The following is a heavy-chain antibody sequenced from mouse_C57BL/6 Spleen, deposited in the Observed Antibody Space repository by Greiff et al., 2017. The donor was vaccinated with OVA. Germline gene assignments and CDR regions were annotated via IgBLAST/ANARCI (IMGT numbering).Heavy chain of an antibody. CDR1: GYTFTSYW. V-gene: IGHV1-61*01. CDR2: IYPSDSET. J-gene: IGHJ2*01. D-gene: IGHD1-1*01. CDR3: ARFHYGSSDFDY. Sequence: QVQLQQPGAELVRPGSSVKLSCKASGYTFTSYWMAWVKQRPGQGLEWIGNIYPSDSETHYNQKFKDKATLTVDKSSSTAYMQLSSLTSEDSAVYYCARFHYGSSDFDYWGQGTTLTVSS.